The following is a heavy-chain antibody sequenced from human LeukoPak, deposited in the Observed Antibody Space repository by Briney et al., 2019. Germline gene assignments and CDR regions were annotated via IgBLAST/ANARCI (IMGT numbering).Heavy chain of an antibody. J-gene: IGHJ5*02. CDR3: ARDGPSGGNRNSNWFDP. D-gene: IGHD4-23*01. CDR2: IYYSGST. CDR1: GFTFSSYW. V-gene: IGHV4-31*02. Sequence: LRLSCAASGFTFSSYWMSWVRQAPGKGLEWIGYIYYSGSTYYNPSLKSRVTISVDTSKNQFSLKLSSVTAADTAVYYCARDGPSGGNRNSNWFDPWGQGTLVTVSS.